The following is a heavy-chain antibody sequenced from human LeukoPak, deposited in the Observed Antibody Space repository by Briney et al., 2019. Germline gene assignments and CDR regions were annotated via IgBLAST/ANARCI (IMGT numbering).Heavy chain of an antibody. Sequence: PGGSLRLSCAASGFTSRTYWMSWVRQAPGKGLEWMANIKQDGSEKYYVDSVKGRFTISRDNAKNSLYLQMNSLRAEDTAVYYCAKEVPTVTLDYWGQGTLVTVSS. CDR1: GFTSRTYW. J-gene: IGHJ4*02. CDR3: AKEVPTVTLDY. D-gene: IGHD4-17*01. CDR2: IKQDGSEK. V-gene: IGHV3-7*01.